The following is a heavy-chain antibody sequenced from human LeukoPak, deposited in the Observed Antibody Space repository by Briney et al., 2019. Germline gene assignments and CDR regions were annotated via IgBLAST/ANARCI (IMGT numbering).Heavy chain of an antibody. J-gene: IGHJ4*02. D-gene: IGHD4-17*01. CDR3: AKATTVTFDY. CDR2: LSGSGYNT. CDR1: GFTFSSYA. Sequence: GGSLRLSCAASGFTFSSYAMSWVRQAPGKGLEWVSALSGSGYNTYHADSVKGRFTISRDNSKNTLYLQMSSLRAEDTAVYYCAKATTVTFDYWGQGTLVTVSS. V-gene: IGHV3-23*01.